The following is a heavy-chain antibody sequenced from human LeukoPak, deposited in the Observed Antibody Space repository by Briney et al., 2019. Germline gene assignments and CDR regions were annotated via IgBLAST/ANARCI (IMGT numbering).Heavy chain of an antibody. D-gene: IGHD2-2*01. CDR1: GFSFSTSR. Sequence: GGSLRLSCEASGFSFSTSRMNWVRQAPGKGLEWVSVISGSGGLTSYADSVKGRFTISRDSAKTALYLQMHTLRADDTAVYYCAKGYCSSIGCSFDYWGRGTLVTVSS. CDR3: AKGYCSSIGCSFDY. J-gene: IGHJ4*02. CDR2: ISGSGGLT. V-gene: IGHV3-23*01.